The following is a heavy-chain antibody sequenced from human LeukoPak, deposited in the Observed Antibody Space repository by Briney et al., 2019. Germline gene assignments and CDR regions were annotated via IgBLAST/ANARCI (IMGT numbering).Heavy chain of an antibody. D-gene: IGHD3-3*01. CDR3: ARGGFGVVNQFKNYYYYMDV. CDR1: GGTSSSYA. CDR2: IIPIFGTA. J-gene: IGHJ6*03. V-gene: IGHV1-69*05. Sequence: SVKVSCKASGGTSSSYAISWVRQAPGQGLEWMGGIIPIFGTANYAQKFQGRVTITTDESTSTAYMELSSLRSEDTAVYYCARGGFGVVNQFKNYYYYMDVWGKGTTVTVSS.